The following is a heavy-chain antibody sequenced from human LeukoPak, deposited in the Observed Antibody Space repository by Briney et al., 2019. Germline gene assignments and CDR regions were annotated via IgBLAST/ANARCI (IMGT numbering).Heavy chain of an antibody. V-gene: IGHV4-61*02. CDR1: GDSISSDTYY. D-gene: IGHD2-15*01. Sequence: PSQTLSLTCTVSGDSISSDTYYWTWIRQPAGKGLEWIGRIYASGSTTYNASLKSRVTISLDTSKNHLSLKLRSVPAADTAVYYCAGTRRYCSGGSCYNWFDPWGQGTLVTVSS. J-gene: IGHJ5*02. CDR3: AGTRRYCSGGSCYNWFDP. CDR2: IYASGST.